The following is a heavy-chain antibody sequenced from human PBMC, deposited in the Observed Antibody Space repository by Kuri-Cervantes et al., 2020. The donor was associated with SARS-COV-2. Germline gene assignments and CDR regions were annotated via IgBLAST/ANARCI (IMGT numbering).Heavy chain of an antibody. D-gene: IGHD4-17*01. CDR1: GFTFSSYA. CDR3: AKDREVHDYGGSFDY. V-gene: IGHV3-23*01. CDR2: ISGSGGST. J-gene: IGHJ4*02. Sequence: LSLTCAASGFTFSSYAMSWVRQAPGKGLEWVSAISGSGGSTYYADSVKGRFTISRDNSKNTLYLQMNSLRAEDTAVYYCAKDREVHDYGGSFDYWGQGTLVTVSS.